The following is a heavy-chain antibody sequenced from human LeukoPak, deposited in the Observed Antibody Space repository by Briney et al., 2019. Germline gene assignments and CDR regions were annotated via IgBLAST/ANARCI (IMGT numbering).Heavy chain of an antibody. D-gene: IGHD3-3*01. CDR2: INWNSDSI. Sequence: PGRSLRLSCAVSGFTFDDYAMHWVRQVPGKGLEWVSGINWNSDSIGYADSVKGRFTTSRDNSKNTLYLQMNSLRAEDTAVYYCANYDFWSDSPRAFDIWGQGTMVTVSS. CDR3: ANYDFWSDSPRAFDI. CDR1: GFTFDDYA. J-gene: IGHJ3*02. V-gene: IGHV3-9*01.